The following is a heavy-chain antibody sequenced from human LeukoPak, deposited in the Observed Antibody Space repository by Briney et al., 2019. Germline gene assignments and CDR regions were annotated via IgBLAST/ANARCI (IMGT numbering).Heavy chain of an antibody. D-gene: IGHD2-2*01. V-gene: IGHV3-30-3*01. Sequence: GGSLRLSCAASGFTFSYYTMHWVRQAPGKGLEWVAVISYDGSNKYYADSVKGRFTISRDNSKNTLYLQMNSLRAEDTAVYYCARAGIVVVPAAQSTYGMDVWGQGTTVTVSS. CDR1: GFTFSYYT. CDR3: ARAGIVVVPAAQSTYGMDV. CDR2: ISYDGSNK. J-gene: IGHJ6*02.